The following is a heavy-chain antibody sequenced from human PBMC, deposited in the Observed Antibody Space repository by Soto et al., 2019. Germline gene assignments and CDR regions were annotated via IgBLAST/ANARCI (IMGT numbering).Heavy chain of an antibody. CDR1: GVSVTSDEDY. CDR3: ATESGSTYGYFDH. CDR2: ISNSGST. Sequence: LSETLSLTCTVSGVSVTSDEDYWTWIRQSPGKGLEWIGYISNSGSTGYNPSLKTRLSMSVDRSKNQFTLRLTSVTAADTAVYFCATESGSTYGYFDHWGQGTQVTVSS. D-gene: IGHD5-18*01. J-gene: IGHJ4*02. V-gene: IGHV4-30-4*01.